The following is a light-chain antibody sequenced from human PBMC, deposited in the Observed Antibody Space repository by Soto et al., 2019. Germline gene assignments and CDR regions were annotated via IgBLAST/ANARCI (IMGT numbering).Light chain of an antibody. CDR2: LGS. J-gene: IGKJ1*01. CDR1: QSLLHSNGFTC. CDR3: MQCQQTPWP. V-gene: IGKV2-28*01. Sequence: DIVMTQSPLSLPVTPGEPASISCRSSQSLLHSNGFTCLDWYLQKPGQPPQLLIYLGSNRASGVPDRFSGSASGKDFTLKLSSVEAEDFGVYYFMQCQQTPWPFGQRTQVEIQ.